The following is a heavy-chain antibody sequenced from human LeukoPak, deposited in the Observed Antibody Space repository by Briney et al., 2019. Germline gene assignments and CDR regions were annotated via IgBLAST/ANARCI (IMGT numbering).Heavy chain of an antibody. D-gene: IGHD5-18*01. J-gene: IGHJ4*02. CDR3: ARDRGGYTYSHDY. Sequence: SQTLSLTCAVSGGSISSGGYCWGWVRQPPGKGLEWIGYIYHSGSTYYNPSLKSRVTISVDRSKNQFSLKLSSVTAADTAVYYCARDRGGYTYSHDYWGQGTLVTVSS. CDR1: GGSISSGGYC. V-gene: IGHV4-30-2*01. CDR2: IYHSGST.